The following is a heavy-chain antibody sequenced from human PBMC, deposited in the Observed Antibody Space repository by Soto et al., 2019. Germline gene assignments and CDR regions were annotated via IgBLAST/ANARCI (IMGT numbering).Heavy chain of an antibody. CDR1: GGSMIAYY. J-gene: IGHJ4*02. CDR2: TYYSGST. D-gene: IGHD6-13*01. Sequence: QVQLQESGPRLVKPSETLSLTCTVSGGSMIAYYWNWMRQPPGKVLQWIGYTYYSGSTTYNPSLKSRVTISVTSSKNHFSLMLDSVTPADTAGYYCARARVTAGKRYFDYWGPGTLVTVSS. CDR3: ARARVTAGKRYFDY. V-gene: IGHV4-59*01.